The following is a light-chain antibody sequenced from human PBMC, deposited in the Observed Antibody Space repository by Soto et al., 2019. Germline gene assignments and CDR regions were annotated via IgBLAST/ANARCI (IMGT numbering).Light chain of an antibody. V-gene: IGKV3-15*01. J-gene: IGKJ4*01. CDR3: QQYDVWPALT. CDR1: QSVSSN. Sequence: EKALTQSPVPLSLSPGERATLSCRASQSVSSNLAWYQQRPGQAPRLLIYGASTRASGVPDRFSGSGSGTEFILTISGLQSEDSAVYYCQQYDVWPALTFGGGTKVHIK. CDR2: GAS.